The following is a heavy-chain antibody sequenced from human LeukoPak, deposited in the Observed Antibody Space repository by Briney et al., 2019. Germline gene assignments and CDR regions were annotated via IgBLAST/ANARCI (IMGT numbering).Heavy chain of an antibody. CDR2: FDPEHGGT. D-gene: IGHD5-12*01. V-gene: IGHV1-24*01. J-gene: IGHJ4*02. CDR1: GYTLTELS. CDR3: ATRSPHSGYDSFDY. Sequence: ASVKVSSKVSGYTLTELSIHWVRQAPGRGLEWMGGFDPEHGGTIYAQMIQGRVTMTEDTSADTAYIELTSLTSEDTAVYYCATRSPHSGYDSFDYWGQGTLVTVSS.